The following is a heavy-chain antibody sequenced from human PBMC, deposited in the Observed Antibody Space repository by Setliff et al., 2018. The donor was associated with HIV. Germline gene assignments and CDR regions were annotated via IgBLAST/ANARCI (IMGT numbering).Heavy chain of an antibody. CDR3: TRVRYGGTYDAFDV. D-gene: IGHD1-26*01. J-gene: IGHJ3*01. CDR1: GYTLTELS. Sequence: ASVKVSCKISGYTLTELSIHWVRQAPGKGLEWMGRILPTSGGTLYAQKFQDRISLIRDTSTKTVYMELSSLRPEDTAVYYCTRVRYGGTYDAFDVWGQGTMVTVS. V-gene: IGHV1-24*01. CDR2: ILPTSGGT.